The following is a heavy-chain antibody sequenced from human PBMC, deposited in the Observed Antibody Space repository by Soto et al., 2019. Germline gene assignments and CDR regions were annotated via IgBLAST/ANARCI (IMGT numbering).Heavy chain of an antibody. D-gene: IGHD2-21*02. CDR2: SSSISDSTK. J-gene: IGHJ4*02. V-gene: IGHV3-48*03. CDR1: GFTFSSYE. Sequence: ESGGGLVQPGGSLRLSCAASGFTFSSYEMNWVRQAPGKGMEWVSYSSSISDSTKYYADSVKGRFTISRDNAKNSLYLQMNSMRAEDTAVYYCARDCDGHDCRDYWGQGTLVTVSS. CDR3: ARDCDGHDCRDY.